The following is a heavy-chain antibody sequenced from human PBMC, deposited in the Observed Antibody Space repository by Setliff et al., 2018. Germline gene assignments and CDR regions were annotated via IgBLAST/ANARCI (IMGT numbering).Heavy chain of an antibody. CDR2: MNPNSGNT. CDR1: GYTFTSYD. CDR3: ARVSEYYYYYYHMDV. D-gene: IGHD2-8*01. Sequence: GASVKVSCKASGYTFTSYDINWVRQATGQGLEWMGWMNPNSGNTGYAQKFQGRVTMTRNTSISTAYMELSSLRSEDTAVYYCARVSEYYYYYYHMDVWGKGTTVTVSS. V-gene: IGHV1-8*02. J-gene: IGHJ6*03.